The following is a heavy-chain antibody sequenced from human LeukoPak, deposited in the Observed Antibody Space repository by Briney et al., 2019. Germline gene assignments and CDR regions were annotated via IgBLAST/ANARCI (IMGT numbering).Heavy chain of an antibody. CDR2: ISGSGGST. J-gene: IGHJ4*02. V-gene: IGHV3-23*01. D-gene: IGHD6-19*01. CDR3: AKWGAVAGKKGVPVY. Sequence: GGSLRLSCAASGFTFSSYAMSWVRQAPGKGLEWVSAISGSGGSTYYADSVKGRFTISRDNSKNTLYLQMNSLRAEDTAVYHCAKWGAVAGKKGVPVYWGQGTLVTVSS. CDR1: GFTFSSYA.